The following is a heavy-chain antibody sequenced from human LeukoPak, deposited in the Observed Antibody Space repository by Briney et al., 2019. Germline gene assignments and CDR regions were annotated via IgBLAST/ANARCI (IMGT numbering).Heavy chain of an antibody. V-gene: IGHV4-39*01. Sequence: SETLSLTCTVSGGSISSSSYYWGWIRQPPGKGLEWIGSIYYSGSTYYNPSLKSRVTISVDTSKNQFSLKLSSVTAADTAVYYCARHQIKLLPRGYWGQGTLVTVSS. CDR3: ARHQIKLLPRGY. CDR1: GGSISSSSYY. CDR2: IYYSGST. J-gene: IGHJ4*02. D-gene: IGHD2-15*01.